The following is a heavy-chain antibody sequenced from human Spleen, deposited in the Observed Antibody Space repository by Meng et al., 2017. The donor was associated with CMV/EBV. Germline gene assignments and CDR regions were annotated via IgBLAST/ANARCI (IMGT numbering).Heavy chain of an antibody. CDR3: ARVGWYNWFDP. CDR1: GASIRGSSHY. D-gene: IGHD2-8*01. Sequence: SETLSLTCTVSGASIRGSSHYWGWIRQPPGKGLEWIGDVYYSGSASYNPSLSSRVTISVDTSKNEFSLKLSSVTAADTAVYYCARVGWYNWFDPWGQGTLVTVSS. CDR2: VYYSGSA. V-gene: IGHV4-39*07. J-gene: IGHJ5*02.